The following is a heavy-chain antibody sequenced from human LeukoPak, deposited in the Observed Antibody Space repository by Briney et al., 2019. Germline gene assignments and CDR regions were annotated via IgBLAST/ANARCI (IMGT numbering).Heavy chain of an antibody. D-gene: IGHD6-13*01. CDR2: INPSGGST. J-gene: IGHJ5*02. Sequence: ASVTLSCKASGYTFTSYYMHWVRQAPGQGLGWMGIINPSGGSTSYAQKFQGRVNMTRDMSTSTVYTELSSLRSEDTAVYYCARSRVHSSSLGPWGQGTLVTVSS. CDR3: ARSRVHSSSLGP. CDR1: GYTFTSYY. V-gene: IGHV1-46*01.